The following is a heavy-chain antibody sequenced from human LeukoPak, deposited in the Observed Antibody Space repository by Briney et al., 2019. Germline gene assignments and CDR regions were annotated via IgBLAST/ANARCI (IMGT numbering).Heavy chain of an antibody. CDR3: ARDIDYRDY. V-gene: IGHV3-64*01. CDR2: ISSNGGST. CDR1: GLAFSTNA. Sequence: PGGSLRLSCAALGLAFSTNALHWVRQAPGKGLEYVSAISSNGGSTYYANSVKARFTISRDNSKNTLYLQMGSLRAEDMAVYYCARDIDYRDYWGQGTLVTVSS. D-gene: IGHD4-11*01. J-gene: IGHJ4*02.